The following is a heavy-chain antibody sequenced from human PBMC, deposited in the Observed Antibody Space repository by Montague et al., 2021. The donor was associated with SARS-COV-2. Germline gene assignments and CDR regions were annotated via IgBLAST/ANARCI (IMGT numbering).Heavy chain of an antibody. CDR3: ARDRFIAGGRLPHGFDP. D-gene: IGHD6-13*01. J-gene: IGHJ5*02. V-gene: IGHV4-59*01. Sequence: SETLSLTCSVSGGPTSGYYWSWIRQSPGKGLEWIGYIYYSGGTIXNPSLKSRVIISVDTSKSQLSLKLSSVTAADTAVYYCARDRFIAGGRLPHGFDPWGQGTLVTVSS. CDR1: GGPTSGYY. CDR2: IYYSGGT.